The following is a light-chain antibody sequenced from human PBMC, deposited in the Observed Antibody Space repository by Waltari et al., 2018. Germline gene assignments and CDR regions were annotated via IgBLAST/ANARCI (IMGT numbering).Light chain of an antibody. Sequence: IVLTQFPATLSLSPGERAALSCRASQSISRYLAWYQQKPGQAPRLLIYDASNRATGIPARFSGRGSGTDFTLSITTLEPEDFAVYYCQQRDNWPRTFGQGTRVEV. CDR2: DAS. V-gene: IGKV3-11*01. CDR1: QSISRY. J-gene: IGKJ1*01. CDR3: QQRDNWPRT.